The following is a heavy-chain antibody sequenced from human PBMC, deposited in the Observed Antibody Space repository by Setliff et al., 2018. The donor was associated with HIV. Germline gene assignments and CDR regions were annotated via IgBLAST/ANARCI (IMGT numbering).Heavy chain of an antibody. CDR3: ARPTTGLGGGAAFDI. D-gene: IGHD2-8*01. CDR2: ILYGGTT. Sequence: SETLSLTCAVSDGSVDSRDYYWGWIRQPPGKGLEWIGNILYGGTTYYTPSLKSRVSISVDTSRNQLSLRLNSVTAADTAVYYCARPTTGLGGGAAFDIWGQGTMVTVSS. J-gene: IGHJ3*02. CDR1: DGSVDSRDYY. V-gene: IGHV4-39*01.